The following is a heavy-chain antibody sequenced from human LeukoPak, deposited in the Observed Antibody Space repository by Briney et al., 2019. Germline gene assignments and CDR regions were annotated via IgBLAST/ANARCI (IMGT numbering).Heavy chain of an antibody. D-gene: IGHD4-17*01. Sequence: PSETLSLTCIVSGGSISSDYWTWIRQPPGKGLEWIGYIYYSGSTNYNPSLKSRVTISVDTSKNQFSLKLSSVTAADTAVYYCARAGLGYGDYAAPFDPWGQGTLVTVSS. V-gene: IGHV4-59*01. CDR3: ARAGLGYGDYAAPFDP. J-gene: IGHJ5*02. CDR1: GGSISSDY. CDR2: IYYSGST.